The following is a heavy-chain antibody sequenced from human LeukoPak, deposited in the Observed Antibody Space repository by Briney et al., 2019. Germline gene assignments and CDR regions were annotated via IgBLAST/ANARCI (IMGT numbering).Heavy chain of an antibody. CDR2: IYPGDSDT. CDR1: GYSFTSYW. V-gene: IGHV5-51*01. J-gene: IGHJ6*03. CDR3: ARSSVEMATIGHHYYYYYMDV. D-gene: IGHD5-24*01. Sequence: HGESLKISCKGSGYSFTSYWIGWVRQMPGKGLEWMGIIYPGDSDTRYSPSFQGQFTISADKSISTAYLQWSSLKASDTAMYYCARSSVEMATIGHHYYYYYMDVWGKGTTVTVSS.